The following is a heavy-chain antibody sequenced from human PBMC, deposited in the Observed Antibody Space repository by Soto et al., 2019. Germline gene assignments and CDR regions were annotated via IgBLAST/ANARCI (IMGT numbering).Heavy chain of an antibody. D-gene: IGHD1-26*01. V-gene: IGHV1-18*01. J-gene: IGHJ6*04. CDR1: GYTFTSYG. Sequence: GASVKVSCKASGYTFTSYGISWVRQAPGKGLEWMGWISAYNGNTNYAQKLQGRVTMTTDTSTSTAYMELRSLRSEDTAVYYCARAGGRRDYYGMDVWGKGPTVTVSS. CDR3: ARAGGRRDYYGMDV. CDR2: ISAYNGNT.